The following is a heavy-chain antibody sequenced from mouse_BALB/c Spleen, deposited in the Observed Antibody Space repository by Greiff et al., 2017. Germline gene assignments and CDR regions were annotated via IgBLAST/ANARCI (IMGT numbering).Heavy chain of an antibody. CDR2: ISSGSSTI. CDR3: ARNYGSSYGFAY. D-gene: IGHD1-1*01. J-gene: IGHJ3*01. V-gene: IGHV5-17*02. CDR1: GFTFSSYG. Sequence: EVQGVESGGDLVKPGGSLKLSCAASGFTFSSYGMSWVRQTPDKRLEWVATISSGSSTIYYADTVKGRFTISRDNPKNTLFLQMTSLRSEDTAMYYCARNYGSSYGFAYWGQGTLVTVSA.